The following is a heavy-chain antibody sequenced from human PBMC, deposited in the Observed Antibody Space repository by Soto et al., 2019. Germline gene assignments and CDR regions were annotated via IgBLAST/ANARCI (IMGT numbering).Heavy chain of an antibody. J-gene: IGHJ4*02. Sequence: GGSLRLSCAASGFTFSSYGMHWVRQAPGKGLEWVAVISYDGSNKYYADSVKGRFTISRDNSKNTLYLQMNSLRAEDTAVYYCAKRPPFDYWGQGTVVTVSS. V-gene: IGHV3-30*18. CDR1: GFTFSSYG. CDR3: AKRPPFDY. CDR2: ISYDGSNK.